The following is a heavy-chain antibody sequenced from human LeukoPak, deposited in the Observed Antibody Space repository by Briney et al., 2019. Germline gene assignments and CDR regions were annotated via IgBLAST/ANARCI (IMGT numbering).Heavy chain of an antibody. J-gene: IGHJ5*02. D-gene: IGHD1-26*01. CDR1: GYPFSAYY. Sequence: ASVKVSCKASGYPFSAYYMHWVRQAPGQGFEWMGWINSNLGDTSYAQKFQGRVTMTRDTSISTAYMELSRLTSDDTAMYYCARDFRRSYFDPWGQETLVTVSS. CDR2: INSNLGDT. V-gene: IGHV1-2*02. CDR3: ARDFRRSYFDP.